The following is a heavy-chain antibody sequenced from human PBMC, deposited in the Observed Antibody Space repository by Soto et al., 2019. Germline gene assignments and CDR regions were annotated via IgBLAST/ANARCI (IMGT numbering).Heavy chain of an antibody. Sequence: PSETLSLTCTVSVGSISSSSYYWGWILHPPGKGLEWIGSIYYSGSTYYNPSLKSRVTISVDTSKNQFSPKLSSVTAAHTAVYYCARLIKGENKIDKAMDYWGQGTMVSVPQ. CDR2: IYYSGST. D-gene: IGHD5-18*01. V-gene: IGHV4-39*01. CDR1: VGSISSSSYY. CDR3: ARLIKGENKIDKAMDY. J-gene: IGHJ4*02.